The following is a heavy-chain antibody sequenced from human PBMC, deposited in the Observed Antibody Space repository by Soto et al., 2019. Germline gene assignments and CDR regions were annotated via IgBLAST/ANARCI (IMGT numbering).Heavy chain of an antibody. J-gene: IGHJ4*02. D-gene: IGHD2-15*01. CDR2: IHYTGST. V-gene: IGHV4-59*11. Sequence: QVQLQESGPGLVKPWETLSLICSVSGGSIISHYWSWIRQPPGQGLEWIGYIHYTGSTDYNPSLKSRITISVDTSKNQFSLKLSSVTAADTAVYYCARGGWSLDYWGQGTLVTVSS. CDR3: ARGGWSLDY. CDR1: GGSIISHY.